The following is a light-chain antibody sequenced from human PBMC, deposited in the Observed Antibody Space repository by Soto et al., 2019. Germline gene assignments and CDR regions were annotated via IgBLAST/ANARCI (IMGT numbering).Light chain of an antibody. CDR2: EVS. J-gene: IGLJ2*01. V-gene: IGLV2-23*02. CDR1: SSDVGSYNL. CDR3: CSYAGSSTS. Sequence: QSAPTQPASVSGSPGQSITISCTGTSSDVGSYNLVSWYQQHPGKAPKLMIYEVSKRPSGVSNRFSGSKSGNTASLTISGLQAEDEADYYCCSYAGSSTSFGGGTKLTVL.